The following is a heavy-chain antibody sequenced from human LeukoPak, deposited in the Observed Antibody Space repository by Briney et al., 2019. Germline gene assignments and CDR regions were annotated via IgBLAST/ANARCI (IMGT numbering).Heavy chain of an antibody. J-gene: IGHJ6*03. D-gene: IGHD6-6*01. Sequence: GGSLRLSCAASGFTFSDYYMSWIRQAPGKGLEWVSYISSSGSTIYYADSVKGRFTISRDNAKKSLYLQLKSLRGDDTAVYYCARDGDSSSSGHYYFYMDVWGKGTTVTVSS. CDR1: GFTFSDYY. CDR3: ARDGDSSSSGHYYFYMDV. CDR2: ISSSGSTI. V-gene: IGHV3-11*04.